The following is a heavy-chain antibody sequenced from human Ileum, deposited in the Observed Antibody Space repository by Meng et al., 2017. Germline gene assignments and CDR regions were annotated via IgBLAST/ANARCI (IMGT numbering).Heavy chain of an antibody. CDR2: TYYNSKWYN. V-gene: IGHV6-1*01. CDR3: ARGWAATGFDY. J-gene: IGHJ4*02. D-gene: IGHD6-13*01. CDR1: GDSVSNGG. Sequence: QVPLPQSRPGLVKPSQTPSPSCAISGDSVSNGGWNWIRQSPSRGLEWLGRTYYNSKWYNDYATSLKSRMIINPDTSKNQFSLQLNSVTPEDTAVYYCARGWAATGFDYWGQGSLVTVSS.